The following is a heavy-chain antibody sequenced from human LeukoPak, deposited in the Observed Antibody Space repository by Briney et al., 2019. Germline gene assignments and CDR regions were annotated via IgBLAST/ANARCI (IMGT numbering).Heavy chain of an antibody. Sequence: PGGSLRLSCAASGFTFDDYGMSWGRHAPGKGLEWVSGIRLGGSRIGFADPVKRPFTISRDNAKNSLYMQMNSLRAEDRALYYCARVPHYYGSGTFLSYFDYWGQGTLVSVSS. D-gene: IGHD3-10*01. J-gene: IGHJ4*02. CDR2: IRLGGSRI. CDR1: GFTFDDYG. V-gene: IGHV3-20*04. CDR3: ARVPHYYGSGTFLSYFDY.